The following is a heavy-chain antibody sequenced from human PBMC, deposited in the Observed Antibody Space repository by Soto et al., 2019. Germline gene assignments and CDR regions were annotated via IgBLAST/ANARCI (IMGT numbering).Heavy chain of an antibody. CDR3: ARLASVIMDY. V-gene: IGHV4-39*01. D-gene: IGHD3-16*01. J-gene: IGHJ4*02. CDR1: GGSISSSIYY. CDR2: IYYSGST. Sequence: LSLTCTVSGGSISSSIYYWGWIRQPPGKGLEWIGSIYYSGSTYYNPSLKSRVTISVDTSKNQFSLKLSSVTAADTAVYYCARLASVIMDYWGQGTLVTVSS.